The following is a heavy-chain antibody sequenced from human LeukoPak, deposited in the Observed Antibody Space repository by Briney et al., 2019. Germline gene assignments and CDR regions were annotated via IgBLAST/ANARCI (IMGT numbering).Heavy chain of an antibody. D-gene: IGHD3-3*02. J-gene: IGHJ6*03. Sequence: PGGSLRLSCAASGYTFSSYAMSWVRQAPGKGLEWVSAISGSGGSTYYADSVKGRFTISRDNSKNTLYLQMNSLRAEDTAVYYCAKDRIFGEYYYHYYMDVWGKGTTVTVSS. CDR2: ISGSGGST. CDR3: AKDRIFGEYYYHYYMDV. CDR1: GYTFSSYA. V-gene: IGHV3-23*01.